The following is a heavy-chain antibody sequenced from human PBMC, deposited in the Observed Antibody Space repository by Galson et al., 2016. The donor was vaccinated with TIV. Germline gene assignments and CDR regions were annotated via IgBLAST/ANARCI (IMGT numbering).Heavy chain of an antibody. D-gene: IGHD5-12*01. CDR1: GYIFTTYY. Sequence: VKVSCKASGYIFTTYYIHWVRQAPGQGLEWMGMLNPSGVTTSYAEKFQDRVTMSMDTSTSTFYMELSSLTSEDTATYYCSREKYSGFGFWGQGTLVTVSS. CDR2: LNPSGVTT. CDR3: SREKYSGFGF. V-gene: IGHV1-46*01. J-gene: IGHJ4*02.